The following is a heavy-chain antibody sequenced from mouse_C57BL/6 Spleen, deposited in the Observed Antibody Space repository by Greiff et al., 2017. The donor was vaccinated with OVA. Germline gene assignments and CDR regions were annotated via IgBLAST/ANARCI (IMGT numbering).Heavy chain of an antibody. CDR2: IDPENGDT. V-gene: IGHV14-4*01. CDR1: GFNIKDDY. Sequence: LVESGAELVRPGASVKLSCTASGFNIKDDYMHWVKQRPEQGLEWIGWIDPENGDTEYASKFQGKATITADTSSNTAYLQLSSLTSEDTAVYYCTTRLKAYWGQGTLVTVSA. J-gene: IGHJ3*01. D-gene: IGHD1-3*01. CDR3: TTRLKAY.